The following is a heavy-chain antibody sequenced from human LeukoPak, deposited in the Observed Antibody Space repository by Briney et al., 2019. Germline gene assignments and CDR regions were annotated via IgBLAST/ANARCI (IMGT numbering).Heavy chain of an antibody. Sequence: GESLKISCKGSGYSFTSYWIGWVRQMPGKGLEWMGIIYPGDSDTRYSPSFQGQVTISADKSISTAYLQWSSLKASDTAMYYCARPAYDYYDSSGYHDAFDIWGQGTMVTVSS. D-gene: IGHD3-22*01. CDR3: ARPAYDYYDSSGYHDAFDI. V-gene: IGHV5-51*01. CDR2: IYPGDSDT. CDR1: GYSFTSYW. J-gene: IGHJ3*02.